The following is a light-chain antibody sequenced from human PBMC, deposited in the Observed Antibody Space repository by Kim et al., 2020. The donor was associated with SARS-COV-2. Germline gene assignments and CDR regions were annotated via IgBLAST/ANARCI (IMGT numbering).Light chain of an antibody. CDR2: EAS. V-gene: IGKV1-5*03. Sequence: DFQMTQSPSTLSASVGDRVTITCRASQSVGSGLTWYQQKPGKAPNLLIYEASNLESGVPSRFRGSGFGTEFTLTISSLQPDDFATYYCQQYYYYASFGQGTKLEI. CDR3: QQYYYYAS. CDR1: QSVGSG. J-gene: IGKJ2*03.